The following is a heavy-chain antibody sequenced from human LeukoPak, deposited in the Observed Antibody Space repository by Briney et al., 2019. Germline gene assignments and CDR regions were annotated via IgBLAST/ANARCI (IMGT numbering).Heavy chain of an antibody. V-gene: IGHV3-7*05. CDR1: GFTFSSYW. D-gene: IGHD1-1*01. CDR2: IKQEGSEK. J-gene: IGHJ4*02. Sequence: GGSLRLSCAASGFTFSSYWMTWVRQAPGKGLEWVANIKQEGSEKYYVDSVKGRFTISRDNAKNSLFLQMDSLSAEDTAVYYCARMTTRYFDYWGQGTLVTVSS. CDR3: ARMTTRYFDY.